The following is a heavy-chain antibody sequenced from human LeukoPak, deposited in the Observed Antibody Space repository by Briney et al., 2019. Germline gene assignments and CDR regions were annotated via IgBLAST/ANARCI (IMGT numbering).Heavy chain of an antibody. V-gene: IGHV3-48*03. CDR2: ISSSGSI. Sequence: PGGSLRLSCAASGFTFSNYEMNWVRQAPGKGLEWVSHISSSGSIYYADSVKGRFTISRDNAKNSLYLQMNSLRAEDTAIYYCASTNYYDSSGFSNWFDPWGQGTLVTVSS. J-gene: IGHJ5*02. CDR3: ASTNYYDSSGFSNWFDP. CDR1: GFTFSNYE. D-gene: IGHD3-22*01.